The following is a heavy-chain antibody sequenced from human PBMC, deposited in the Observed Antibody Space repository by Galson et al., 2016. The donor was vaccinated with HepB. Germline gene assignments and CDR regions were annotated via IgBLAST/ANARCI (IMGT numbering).Heavy chain of an antibody. V-gene: IGHV3-23*05. Sequence: SLRLSCAASGFTFSSCAMSWVRQAPGKGLEWVSSISSNGDETYYADSVKGRFATSRDNSESTLHLQMSSLGAEDTAVYYCAKRPSGTWGPFDYWGQGNLVIVSS. J-gene: IGHJ4*02. CDR2: ISSNGDET. CDR3: AKRPSGTWGPFDY. CDR1: GFTFSSCA. D-gene: IGHD1-1*01.